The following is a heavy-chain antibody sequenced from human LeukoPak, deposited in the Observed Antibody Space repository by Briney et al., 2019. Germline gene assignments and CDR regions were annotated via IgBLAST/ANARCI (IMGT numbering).Heavy chain of an antibody. J-gene: IGHJ4*02. D-gene: IGHD2-21*02. CDR3: TKVGGDIPDY. V-gene: IGHV3-23*01. CDR1: GFTFSNYA. Sequence: PGGSLRLSCAASGFTFSNYAMHWVRQAPGKGLEWVSAINGSGDKTYYADSVKGRFTISRDNSKNTLFLQMNSLRVEDTALYYCTKVGGDIPDYWGQGTLVSVSS. CDR2: INGSGDKT.